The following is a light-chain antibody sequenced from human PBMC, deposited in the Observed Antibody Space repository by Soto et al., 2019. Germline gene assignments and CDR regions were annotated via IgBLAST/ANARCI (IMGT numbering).Light chain of an antibody. Sequence: QSALTQPRSVSGSPGQSVTISCTGTSSDVGGYNYVSWYQHHPGKAPKLIIYDVSKRPSGVPDRVSGSKSGNTASLTISGLQAEDEADYYCCSYAGSYTYVFGTVTKVTVL. J-gene: IGLJ1*01. CDR3: CSYAGSYTYV. V-gene: IGLV2-11*01. CDR1: SSDVGGYNY. CDR2: DVS.